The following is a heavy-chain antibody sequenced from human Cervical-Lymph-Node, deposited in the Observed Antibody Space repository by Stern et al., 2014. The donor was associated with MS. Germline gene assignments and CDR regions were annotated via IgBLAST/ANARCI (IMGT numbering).Heavy chain of an antibody. Sequence: QVQLQQSGPGLVKPSQTLSLTCTVSGGSISSRTYSWSWIRQPAGKGLEWIGHIYYSGSANYNPSLKSRVTISIDTSKNQFSLQLSSVTAADTALYYCARDRGVGWFDPWGQGTLVTVSS. CDR3: ARDRGVGWFDP. D-gene: IGHD1-26*01. CDR1: GGSISSRTYS. J-gene: IGHJ5*02. V-gene: IGHV4-61*02. CDR2: IYYSGSA.